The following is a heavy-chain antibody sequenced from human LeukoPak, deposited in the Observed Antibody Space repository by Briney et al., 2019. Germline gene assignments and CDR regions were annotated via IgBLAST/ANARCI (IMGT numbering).Heavy chain of an antibody. V-gene: IGHV1-18*04. Sequence: GASVKVSCKASGYTFTGYYMHWVRQAPGQGLEWMGWISAYNGNTNCAQKLQGRVTMTTDTSTSTAYMELRSLRSDDTAVYYCATSDYSYGPRDFDYWGQGTLVTVSS. CDR3: ATSDYSYGPRDFDY. J-gene: IGHJ4*02. CDR1: GYTFTGYY. CDR2: ISAYNGNT. D-gene: IGHD5-18*01.